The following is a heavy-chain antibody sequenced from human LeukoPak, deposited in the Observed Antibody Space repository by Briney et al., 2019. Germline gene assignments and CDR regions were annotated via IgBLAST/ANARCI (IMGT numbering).Heavy chain of an antibody. Sequence: GASVKVSCKASGGTFSSYAISWVRQAPGQGLEWMGRIIPILGTANYAQKFQGRVTITTDESTSTAYMELSSLRSEDTAVYYCARDGYCSSTSCYFNWFDPWGQGTLVTVSS. V-gene: IGHV1-69*11. CDR3: ARDGYCSSTSCYFNWFDP. J-gene: IGHJ5*02. D-gene: IGHD2-2*01. CDR2: IIPILGTA. CDR1: GGTFSSYA.